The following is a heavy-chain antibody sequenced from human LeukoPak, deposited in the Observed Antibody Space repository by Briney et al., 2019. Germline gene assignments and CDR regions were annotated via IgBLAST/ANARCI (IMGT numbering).Heavy chain of an antibody. J-gene: IGHJ5*02. D-gene: IGHD2-2*01. CDR1: GYTFTSYD. CDR3: ARGYRRYCSSTSCPNWFDP. V-gene: IGHV1-8*01. CDR2: MNPNSGNT. Sequence: ASVKVSCKASGYTFTSYDINWVRQATGQGLEWMGWMNPNSGNTGYAQKLQGRVTMTTDTSTSTAYMELRSLRSDDTAVYYCARGYRRYCSSTSCPNWFDPWGQGTLVTVSS.